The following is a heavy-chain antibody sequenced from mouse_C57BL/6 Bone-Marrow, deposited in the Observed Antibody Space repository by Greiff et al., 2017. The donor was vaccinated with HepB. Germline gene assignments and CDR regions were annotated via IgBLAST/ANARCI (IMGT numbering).Heavy chain of an antibody. Sequence: QVQLQQPGAELVKPGASVKMSCKASGYTITSYWITWVKQRPGQGLEWIGDIYPGSGSTNYNEKFKSKATLTVDTSSSTAYMQLSSLTSEDSAVYYCARPYDGYFHWYFDVWGTGTTVTVSS. CDR3: ARPYDGYFHWYFDV. D-gene: IGHD2-3*01. CDR1: GYTITSYW. CDR2: IYPGSGST. J-gene: IGHJ1*03. V-gene: IGHV1-55*01.